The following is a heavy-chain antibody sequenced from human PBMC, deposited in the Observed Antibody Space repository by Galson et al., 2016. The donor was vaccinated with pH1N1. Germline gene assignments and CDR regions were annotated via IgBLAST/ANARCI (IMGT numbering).Heavy chain of an antibody. V-gene: IGHV3-7*01. CDR2: IKEDGSEK. CDR1: GFTFSNYW. Sequence: SLRLSCAASGFTFSNYWMHWVRQVPGTGLVWVANIKEDGSEKYYVDSVRGRFTISRDNAKSLLHLQMNSLRDEDTALCYCARAIGSRSSYWGQGTLVTVSS. CDR3: ARAIGSRSSY. D-gene: IGHD3-16*02. J-gene: IGHJ4*02.